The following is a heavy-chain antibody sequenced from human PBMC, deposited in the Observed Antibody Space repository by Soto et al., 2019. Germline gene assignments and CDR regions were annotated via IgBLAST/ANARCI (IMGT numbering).Heavy chain of an antibody. J-gene: IGHJ4*02. Sequence: SETLSLTCTVSGGSISGYYWSWIRQPPGKGLEWIGYISYSGRTKYNPSLKSRVTISVGTSKNQLSLKLNPVTAADTAVYLCARVLLWFGEPSNIDYWGQGTLVTVSS. CDR1: GGSISGYY. D-gene: IGHD3-10*01. CDR3: ARVLLWFGEPSNIDY. CDR2: ISYSGRT. V-gene: IGHV4-59*01.